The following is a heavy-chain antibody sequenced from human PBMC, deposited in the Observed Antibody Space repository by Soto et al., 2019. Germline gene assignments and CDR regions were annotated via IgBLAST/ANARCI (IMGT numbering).Heavy chain of an antibody. D-gene: IGHD2-8*01. Sequence: VQLVESGGGLVQPGGSLRLSCAASGFTVSSNYMMWVRQAPGKGLEWVAVICSGGSTYYADSVKGRFTISRDNSRNTLYLQMNSLRAEDTAVYYCARGPTKADFDYWCQGTLVKVSS. CDR3: ARGPTKADFDY. CDR1: GFTVSSNY. J-gene: IGHJ4*02. V-gene: IGHV3-66*01. CDR2: ICSGGST.